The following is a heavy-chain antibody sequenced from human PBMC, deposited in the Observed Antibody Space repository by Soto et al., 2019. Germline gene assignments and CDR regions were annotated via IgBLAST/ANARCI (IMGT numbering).Heavy chain of an antibody. D-gene: IGHD1-1*01. CDR3: ARGPRVSSTGTGAH. V-gene: IGHV3-74*01. CDR1: VFTFSAYW. J-gene: IGHJ4*02. Sequence: PGGSLRLSCSVSVFTFSAYWMHWVRQVPGKGLTCVARISDDGSTATYADSVKGRFVISRDNAKNSLYLEMNTLRAHDSGLYYCARGPRVSSTGTGAHWGRGTLVTVSS. CDR2: ISDDGSTA.